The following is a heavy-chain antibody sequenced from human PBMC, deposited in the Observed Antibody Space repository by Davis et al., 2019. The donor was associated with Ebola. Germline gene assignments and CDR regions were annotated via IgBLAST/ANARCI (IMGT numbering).Heavy chain of an antibody. J-gene: IGHJ4*02. CDR2: IKQDGSEK. V-gene: IGHV3-7*01. CDR1: GFTFSGHW. Sequence: GESLKISCAASGFTFSGHWMSWVRQAPGKGLEWVANIKQDGSEKYYVDSVKGRFTISRDNAKNSLYLQMNSLRAEDTAVYYCASGGRKQWLVPDDYWGQGTLVTVSS. CDR3: ASGGRKQWLVPDDY. D-gene: IGHD6-19*01.